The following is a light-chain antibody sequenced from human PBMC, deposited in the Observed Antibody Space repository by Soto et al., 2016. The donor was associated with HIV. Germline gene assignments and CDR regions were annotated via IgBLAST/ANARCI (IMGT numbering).Light chain of an antibody. CDR2: DAS. CDR1: QSISTY. V-gene: IGKV1-39*01. J-gene: IGKJ1*01. Sequence: IRMTQSPSSLSASIGDRVSITCRASQSISTYLHWYQQKPGRAPKLLIYDASSLQSGVPSRFSGRGSGTDFTLTISDLQHEDLATYYCQQSSRTPRTFGQGTKVEI. CDR3: QQSSRTPRT.